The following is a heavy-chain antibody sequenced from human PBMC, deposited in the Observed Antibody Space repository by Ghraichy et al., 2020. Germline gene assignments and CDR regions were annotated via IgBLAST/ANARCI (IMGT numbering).Heavy chain of an antibody. Sequence: SETLSLTCTVSGGSVSSGSYYWSWIRQPPGKGLECIGYISYSGNTNYNPSLKSRVTISGDTSKNQFSLKLSSVTAADTAVYYCARINWKVHKGASDIWGQGTMVTVSS. CDR1: GGSVSSGSYY. J-gene: IGHJ3*02. CDR2: ISYSGNT. D-gene: IGHD1-20*01. CDR3: ARINWKVHKGASDI. V-gene: IGHV4-61*01.